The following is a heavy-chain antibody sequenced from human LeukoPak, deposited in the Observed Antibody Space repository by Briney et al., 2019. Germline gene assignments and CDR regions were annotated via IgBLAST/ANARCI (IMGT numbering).Heavy chain of an antibody. CDR1: GGSISSGGYY. CDR2: IYYSGST. Sequence: SETLSLTCTVSGGSISSGGYYWSWIRQHPGKGLEWIGYIYYSGSTYYNPSLKSRVTISVDTSKNQFSLKLSSVTAADTAVYYCARIGGSYDAFDIWGQGTMVTVSS. D-gene: IGHD1-26*01. V-gene: IGHV4-31*03. J-gene: IGHJ3*02. CDR3: ARIGGSYDAFDI.